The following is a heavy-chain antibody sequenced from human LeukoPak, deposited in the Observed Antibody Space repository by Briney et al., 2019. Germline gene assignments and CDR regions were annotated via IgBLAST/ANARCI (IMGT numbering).Heavy chain of an antibody. Sequence: GGSLRLSCAASGFTFSRYGMQWVRQAPGKGLEWVAIISYDGTKEYYADSVKGRFSISRVNSKITVHLQMNSLTIDDSAVYYCAKVRSPPDYFYAMDVWGQGTTVIVSS. J-gene: IGHJ6*02. CDR2: ISYDGTKE. V-gene: IGHV3-30*18. CDR3: AKVRSPPDYFYAMDV. CDR1: GFTFSRYG.